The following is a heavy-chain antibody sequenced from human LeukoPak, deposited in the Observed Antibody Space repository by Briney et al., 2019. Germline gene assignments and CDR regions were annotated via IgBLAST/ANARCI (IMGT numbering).Heavy chain of an antibody. CDR1: GGSISSSPYY. Sequence: SETLSLACTVSGGSISSSPYYWGWVRQPPGKALEWFPSTYRSGSTFYDPSLKSRVTISRDTSKNQFSLRLNSVTSADTAVYFCARGPDYSTSYAANWFDPWGQGTLVTVSS. V-gene: IGHV4-39*07. J-gene: IGHJ5*02. CDR2: TYRSGST. D-gene: IGHD2-2*01. CDR3: ARGPDYSTSYAANWFDP.